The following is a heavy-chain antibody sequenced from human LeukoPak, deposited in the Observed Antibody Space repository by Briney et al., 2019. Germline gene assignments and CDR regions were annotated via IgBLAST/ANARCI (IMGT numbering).Heavy chain of an antibody. CDR3: ARAYHSSWYLNWFDP. Sequence: SETLSLTCTVSGGSISSSSYYWGWIRQPPGKGLEWIGSIYYSGSTYYNPSLKSRVTISVDTSKNQFSLKLSSVTAADTAVYYCARAYHSSWYLNWFDPWGQGTLVTVSS. D-gene: IGHD6-13*01. CDR2: IYYSGST. V-gene: IGHV4-39*01. J-gene: IGHJ5*02. CDR1: GGSISSSSYY.